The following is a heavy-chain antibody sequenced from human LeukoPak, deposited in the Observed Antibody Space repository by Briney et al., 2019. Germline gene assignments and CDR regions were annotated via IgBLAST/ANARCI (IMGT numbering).Heavy chain of an antibody. CDR3: ARLDIVVVPAASN. Sequence: ASVKVSCKASGHTFTSYGISWVRQAPGQGLEWMGWISAYNGNTNYAQKLQGRVTMTRDTSISTAYMELSRLRSDDTAVYYCARLDIVVVPAASNWGQGTLVTVSS. J-gene: IGHJ4*02. CDR1: GHTFTSYG. CDR2: ISAYNGNT. V-gene: IGHV1-18*01. D-gene: IGHD2-2*01.